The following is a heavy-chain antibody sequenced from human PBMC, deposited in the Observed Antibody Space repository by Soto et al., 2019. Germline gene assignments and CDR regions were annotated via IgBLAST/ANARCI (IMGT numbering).Heavy chain of an antibody. CDR1: GGTFSSYT. D-gene: IGHD5-12*01. J-gene: IGHJ4*02. V-gene: IGHV1-69*04. CDR2: IIPMLGIA. Sequence: QVQLVHSGAEVKKPGSSVKVSCKASGGTFSSYTISWVRQPPGQGLEWMGRIIPMLGIANYAQKFQGRVTIIADKSTSTGYMELSSLRSEDTAVYYCARETDIVATIAGFDFWGQGTLVTVSS. CDR3: ARETDIVATIAGFDF.